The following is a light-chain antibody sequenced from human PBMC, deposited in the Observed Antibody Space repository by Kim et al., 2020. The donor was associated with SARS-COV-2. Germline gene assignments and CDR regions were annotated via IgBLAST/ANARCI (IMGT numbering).Light chain of an antibody. V-gene: IGKV1-5*03. CDR2: KAF. CDR3: QQYNGYPYT. Sequence: ASVGDTVTITCRTSQSINGWLALNQQKPGNAPTRLLYKAFMLQNGVPSRFSGRGSGTEFALTLSGLQPDDFATYFCQQYNGYPYTFGQGTKVDIK. CDR1: QSINGW. J-gene: IGKJ2*01.